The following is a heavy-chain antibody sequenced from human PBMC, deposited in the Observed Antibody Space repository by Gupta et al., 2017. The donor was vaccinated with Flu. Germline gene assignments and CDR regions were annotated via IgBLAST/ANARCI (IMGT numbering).Heavy chain of an antibody. CDR2: ISSSSSFT. CDR3: ARPYSSNWHSFAYYYYGLDV. V-gene: IGHV3-11*05. Sequence: QVQLVESGGGWVKPGGSLRLSCAASGFTFSDYYMTWIRQAPGKGLEWISYISSSSSFTNYADSVKGRFTISRDNAKNSLYLQLNSLRAEDTAVYYCARPYSSNWHSFAYYYYGLDVWGQGTTVTVSS. CDR1: GFTFSDYY. D-gene: IGHD6-13*01. J-gene: IGHJ6*02.